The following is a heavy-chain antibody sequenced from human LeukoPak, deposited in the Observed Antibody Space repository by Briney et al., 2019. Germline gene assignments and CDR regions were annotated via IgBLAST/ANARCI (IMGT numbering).Heavy chain of an antibody. CDR1: GGTFSSYA. J-gene: IGHJ4*02. D-gene: IGHD5-12*01. Sequence: SVTVSCKASGGTFSSYAISWVRQAPGQGLEWMGGIIPIFGTANYAQKFQGRVTITADESTSTAYMELSSLRSEDTAVYYCARAYGGYDGGYFDYWGQGTLVTVSS. CDR2: IIPIFGTA. CDR3: ARAYGGYDGGYFDY. V-gene: IGHV1-69*13.